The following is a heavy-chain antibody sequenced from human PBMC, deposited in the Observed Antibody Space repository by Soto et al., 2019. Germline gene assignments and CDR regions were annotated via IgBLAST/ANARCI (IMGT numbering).Heavy chain of an antibody. J-gene: IGHJ4*02. V-gene: IGHV3-53*01. CDR3: ASRFSSSWSALDY. CDR2: IYTGDTT. CDR1: GFTFSTYA. D-gene: IGHD6-13*01. Sequence: GGSLRLSCAASGFTFSTYAMSWVRQAPGKGLEWVSIIYTGDTTYYADSVKGRFTISRDNSKNTLYLQMNSLRAEDSAVYYCASRFSSSWSALDYWGRGTLVTVSS.